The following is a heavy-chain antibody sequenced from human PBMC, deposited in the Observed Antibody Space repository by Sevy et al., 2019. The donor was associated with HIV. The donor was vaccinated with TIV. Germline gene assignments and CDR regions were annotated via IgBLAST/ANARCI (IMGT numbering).Heavy chain of an antibody. CDR2: TRNKADGYTT. J-gene: IGHJ4*02. Sequence: GGSLRLSCVASGLTFSDHYMEWIRQAPGKGLEWVGGTRNKADGYTTEYAASVKGRFTISRDDSKNSLYVQMNSLKTEDTAVYYCAAHAGIAAAGRVFDYWGQRTLVTVSS. V-gene: IGHV3-72*01. CDR1: GLTFSDHY. CDR3: AAHAGIAAAGRVFDY. D-gene: IGHD6-13*01.